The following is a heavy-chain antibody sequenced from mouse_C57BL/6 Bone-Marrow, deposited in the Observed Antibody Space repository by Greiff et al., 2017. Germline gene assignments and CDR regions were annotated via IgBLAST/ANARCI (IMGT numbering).Heavy chain of an antibody. D-gene: IGHD2-3*01. Sequence: QVQLQQPGAELVKPGASVKMSCKASGYTFTSYWITWVKQRPGQGLEWIGDIYPGSGSTNYNEKFKSKATLTVDTSSSTAYMQLSSLTSEDSAVYYWARGGVYDGYYYYWGQGTTLTVSS. CDR3: ARGGVYDGYYYY. CDR2: IYPGSGST. CDR1: GYTFTSYW. V-gene: IGHV1-55*01. J-gene: IGHJ2*01.